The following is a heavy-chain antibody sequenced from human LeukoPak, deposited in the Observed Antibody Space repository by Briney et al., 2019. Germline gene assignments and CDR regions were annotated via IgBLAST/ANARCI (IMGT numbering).Heavy chain of an antibody. V-gene: IGHV4-30-4*01. CDR1: GGSISSGDYY. Sequence: SETLSLTCTVSGGSISSGDYYWSWIRQPPGKGLEWIGYIYYSGSTYYNPSLKSRVTISVDTSKNQFSLKLSSVTAADTAVYYCARALLWFGELSVTFGYWGQGTLVTVSS. CDR2: IYYSGST. J-gene: IGHJ4*02. D-gene: IGHD3-10*01. CDR3: ARALLWFGELSVTFGY.